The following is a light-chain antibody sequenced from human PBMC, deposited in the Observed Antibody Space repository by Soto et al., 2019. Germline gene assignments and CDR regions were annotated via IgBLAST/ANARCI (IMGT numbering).Light chain of an antibody. CDR1: SSDVGGYNH. J-gene: IGLJ2*01. V-gene: IGLV2-14*03. Sequence: QSALTQPASVSGSPGQSITISCTGTSSDVGGYNHVSWYQQHPGKAPKLMIYEVSNRPSGVSDRFSGSKSDTTASLTISGLQAEDEADYYCCSYRSDISVVFGGGTQLTVL. CDR3: CSYRSDISVV. CDR2: EVS.